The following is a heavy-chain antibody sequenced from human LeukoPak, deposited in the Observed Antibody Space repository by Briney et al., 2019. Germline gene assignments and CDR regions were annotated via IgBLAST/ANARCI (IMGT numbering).Heavy chain of an antibody. CDR2: IYPGDSDT. CDR1: GSIFTSYW. Sequence: GASLQISCKGSGSIFTSYWIGWVRQLPGKGLEWMGIIYPGDSDTRYSPSFQSQVTISADKSISTAYLQWSMLKASDTAMYYCARPGYSSGWYGYYFDYWGQGTLVTVSS. CDR3: ARPGYSSGWYGYYFDY. V-gene: IGHV5-51*01. D-gene: IGHD6-19*01. J-gene: IGHJ4*02.